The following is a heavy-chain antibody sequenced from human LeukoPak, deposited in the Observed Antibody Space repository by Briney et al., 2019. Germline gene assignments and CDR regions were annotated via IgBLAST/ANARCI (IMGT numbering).Heavy chain of an antibody. CDR3: ARVRMGASGSRPSYDY. CDR2: INPKSGGT. Sequence: ASVKVSCKASGYTFTGYYMHWVRQAPGQGLEWMGWINPKSGGTNHAQKFQGRVTMTRDTSISTAYMELSRLRSDDTAVYYCARVRMGASGSRPSYDYWGQGTLVTVSS. CDR1: GYTFTGYY. V-gene: IGHV1-2*02. D-gene: IGHD1-26*01. J-gene: IGHJ4*02.